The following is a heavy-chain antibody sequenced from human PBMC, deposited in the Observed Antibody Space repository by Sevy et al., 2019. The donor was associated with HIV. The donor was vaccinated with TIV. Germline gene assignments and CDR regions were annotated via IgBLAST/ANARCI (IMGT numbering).Heavy chain of an antibody. J-gene: IGHJ3*02. Sequence: GGSLRLSCAASGFTFSSYAMSWVRQAPGKGLEWVSAISGSGGSTYYADSVKGRFTISRDNSKNTLYLQMNSLRAEDTDVYYCSGYYGSGSPRGNAFDIWGQRTMVTVSS. D-gene: IGHD3-10*01. CDR2: ISGSGGST. CDR1: GFTFSSYA. CDR3: SGYYGSGSPRGNAFDI. V-gene: IGHV3-23*01.